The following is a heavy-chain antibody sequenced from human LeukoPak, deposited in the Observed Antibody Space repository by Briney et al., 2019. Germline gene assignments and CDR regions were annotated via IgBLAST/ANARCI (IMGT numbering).Heavy chain of an antibody. J-gene: IGHJ4*02. Sequence: GVSLRLCCAASGFTISSYWMHWVRQAPGKGLVWVSRINSDGSSTSYADSVKGRFTISRDNAKNTLYLQMNSLRAEDTAVYYCARVPHLRTTRGYFDYWGQGTLVTVSS. D-gene: IGHD4-17*01. CDR1: GFTISSYW. V-gene: IGHV3-74*01. CDR3: ARVPHLRTTRGYFDY. CDR2: INSDGSST.